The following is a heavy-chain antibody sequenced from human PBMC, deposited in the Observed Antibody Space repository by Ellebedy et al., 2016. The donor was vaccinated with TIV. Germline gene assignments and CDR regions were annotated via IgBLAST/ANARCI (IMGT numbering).Heavy chain of an antibody. CDR1: GIFFSDYY. CDR2: ISGRGSAM. J-gene: IGHJ3*01. V-gene: IGHV3-11*01. Sequence: GESLKISCAASGIFFSDYYMSWIRQAPGKGLEWVSYISGRGSAMYYADSLKGRFTISRDNDKNSLYLQMNSLRVEDTAVYYCARGGRGIGAFELWGQGTMVTVSS. D-gene: IGHD3-10*01. CDR3: ARGGRGIGAFEL.